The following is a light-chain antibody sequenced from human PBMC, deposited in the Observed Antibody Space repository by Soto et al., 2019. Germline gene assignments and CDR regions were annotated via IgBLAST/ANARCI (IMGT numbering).Light chain of an antibody. Sequence: EIVMTQSPATLSMSPGERATLSWRASQSIGWYLAWYQQKPGQAPRLLIYDASTRATGIPVRFSGSGSGTEFTLTISSLQSEDFGLYYCQQNKDWPGTFGQGTKVE. CDR1: QSIGWY. CDR2: DAS. V-gene: IGKV3-15*01. CDR3: QQNKDWPGT. J-gene: IGKJ1*01.